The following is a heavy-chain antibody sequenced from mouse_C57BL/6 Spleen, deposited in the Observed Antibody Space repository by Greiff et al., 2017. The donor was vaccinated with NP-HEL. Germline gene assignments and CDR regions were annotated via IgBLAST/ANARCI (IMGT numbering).Heavy chain of an antibody. J-gene: IGHJ2*01. Sequence: QVQLQQPGAELVRPGSSVKLSCKASGYTFTSYWMHWVKQRPIQGLEWIGNIDPSDSGTHYNQKFKDKATLTVDKSSSTAYMQLSSLTSEDSAVYYCAREDFGSSLDYWGQGTTLTVSS. CDR2: IDPSDSGT. V-gene: IGHV1-52*01. CDR1: GYTFTSYW. D-gene: IGHD1-1*01. CDR3: AREDFGSSLDY.